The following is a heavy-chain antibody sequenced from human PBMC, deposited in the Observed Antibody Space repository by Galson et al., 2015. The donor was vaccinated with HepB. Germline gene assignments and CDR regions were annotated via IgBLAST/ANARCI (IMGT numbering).Heavy chain of an antibody. V-gene: IGHV1-2*02. Sequence: SVKVSCKASGYTFTGYYMHWVRQAPGQGLEWMGWIDPNSGGTNYAQKFQGRVTMTRDTSISTAYMELSRLRSDDTAVYYCARRGSSSWANWFDPWGQGTLVTVSS. D-gene: IGHD6-13*01. J-gene: IGHJ5*02. CDR3: ARRGSSSWANWFDP. CDR2: IDPNSGGT. CDR1: GYTFTGYY.